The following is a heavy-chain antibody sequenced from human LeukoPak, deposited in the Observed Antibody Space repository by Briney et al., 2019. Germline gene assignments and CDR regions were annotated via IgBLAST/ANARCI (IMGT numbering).Heavy chain of an antibody. V-gene: IGHV3-30*03. CDR3: ARVLRVAAMRQLWLPPLDY. Sequence: PGGSLRLSCAASGFTFSSYGMHGVRQAPGKGLEGVAVISYDGSNKYYADSVKGRFTISRDNSKNTLYLQMNSLRAEDTAVYYCARVLRVAAMRQLWLPPLDYWGQGTLVTVSS. D-gene: IGHD5-18*01. CDR2: ISYDGSNK. CDR1: GFTFSSYG. J-gene: IGHJ4*02.